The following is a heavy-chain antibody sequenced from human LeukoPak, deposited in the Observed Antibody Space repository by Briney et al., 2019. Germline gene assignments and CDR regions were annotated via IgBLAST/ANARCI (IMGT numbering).Heavy chain of an antibody. V-gene: IGHV1-69*13. D-gene: IGHD1-1*01. J-gene: IGHJ5*02. CDR1: GGTFSSYA. CDR3: ARDTPLRLENWFDP. Sequence: ASVKVSCKTSGGTFSSYAISWVRQAPGQGLEWMGGIITIFGTAKYAQKFQGRVTITADESTTTAYMELSSLRSEDTAVYYCARDTPLRLENWFDPWGQGTLVTVSS. CDR2: IITIFGTA.